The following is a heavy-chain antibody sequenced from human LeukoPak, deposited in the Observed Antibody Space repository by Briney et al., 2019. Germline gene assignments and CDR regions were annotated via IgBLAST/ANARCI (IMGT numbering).Heavy chain of an antibody. V-gene: IGHV3-23*01. J-gene: IGHJ4*02. D-gene: IGHD3-10*01. CDR3: ASGITMVRGVDRGKRPPFDY. Sequence: GGSLRLSCAASGFTFSSYAMSWVRQAPGKGLEWVSAISGSGGSTYYADSVKGRFTISRDNSKNTLYLQMNSLRAEDTAVYYCASGITMVRGVDRGKRPPFDYWGQGTLVTVSS. CDR2: ISGSGGST. CDR1: GFTFSSYA.